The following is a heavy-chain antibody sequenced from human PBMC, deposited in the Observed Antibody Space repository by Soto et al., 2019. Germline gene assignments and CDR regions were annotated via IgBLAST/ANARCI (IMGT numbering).Heavy chain of an antibody. D-gene: IGHD1-26*01. CDR3: ARAEVGATTY. V-gene: IGHV3-23*01. CDR2: IRGNNGDT. CDR1: GFTFSFCA. J-gene: IGHJ4*02. Sequence: PGGSLRLSCASSGFTFSFCAMSWVRQAPGKGLEWVSSIRGNNGDTYYADSVKGRFTISRDNSKNTLYLQMNSLRVEDTAVYYCARAEVGATTYWGQGTLVTVSS.